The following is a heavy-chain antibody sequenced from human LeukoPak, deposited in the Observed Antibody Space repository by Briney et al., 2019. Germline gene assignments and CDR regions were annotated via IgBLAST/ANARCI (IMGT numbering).Heavy chain of an antibody. CDR3: ARDRPSIVGATHFDY. J-gene: IGHJ4*02. CDR1: GFTFRSYS. CDR2: ISSSSSYI. V-gene: IGHV3-21*01. D-gene: IGHD1-26*01. Sequence: GGSLRLSCAASGFTFRSYSMNWVRQAPGKGLEWVSSISSSSSYIYYADSVKGRFTISRDNAKNSLYLQMNSLRAEDTAVYYCARDRPSIVGATHFDYWGQGTLVTVSS.